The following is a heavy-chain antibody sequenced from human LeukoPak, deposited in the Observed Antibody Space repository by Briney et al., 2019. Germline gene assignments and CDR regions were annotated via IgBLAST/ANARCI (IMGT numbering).Heavy chain of an antibody. CDR2: IDWDDDK. D-gene: IGHD6-13*01. CDR1: GFSLSTSGMC. CDR3: ARSPDSNSFTGNSWYDY. J-gene: IGHJ4*02. Sequence: SGPALVKPTQTLTLTCTFSGFSLSTSGMCVSWIRQPPGKALEWLARIDWDDDKYYSTPLKTRLTISKDTSKNQVVLTMTNMDPVDTATYYCARSPDSNSFTGNSWYDYWGQGTLVTVSS. V-gene: IGHV2-70*11.